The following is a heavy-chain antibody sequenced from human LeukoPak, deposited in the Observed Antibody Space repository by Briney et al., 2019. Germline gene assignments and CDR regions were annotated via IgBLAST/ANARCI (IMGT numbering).Heavy chain of an antibody. CDR3: AKGVKFGESNFDY. J-gene: IGHJ4*02. D-gene: IGHD3-10*01. CDR1: GFTFIRYA. CDR2: ISNSDGST. Sequence: SGGSLRLSCAASGFTFIRYAMSWVRQAPGKGLEWVSLISNSDGSTYHADSVKGRFTISRDNSKSTLYLRMSSLRAEDTAVYYCAKGVKFGESNFDYWGQGTLVTVSS. V-gene: IGHV3-23*01.